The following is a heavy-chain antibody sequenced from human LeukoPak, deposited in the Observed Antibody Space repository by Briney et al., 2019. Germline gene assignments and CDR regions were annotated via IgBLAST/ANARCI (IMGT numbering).Heavy chain of an antibody. J-gene: IGHJ4*02. Sequence: GGSLRRSGSASGFSCSSHAMHWVRQAPGKGLEWLAVISYDGSNKYNADSVEGRITISRDNSKNTLYLQLSRLRAEDTAVYYCARDRALAIVLSDWGQGTLVTVSS. V-gene: IGHV3-30*15. D-gene: IGHD4/OR15-4a*01. CDR3: ARDRALAIVLSD. CDR2: ISYDGSNK. CDR1: GFSCSSHA.